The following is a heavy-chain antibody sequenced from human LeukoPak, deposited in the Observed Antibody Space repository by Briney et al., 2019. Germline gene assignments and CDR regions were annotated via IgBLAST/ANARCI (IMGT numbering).Heavy chain of an antibody. CDR1: GFTFSSYE. CDR3: ARADSSGWGSXDX. V-gene: IGHV3-48*03. J-gene: IGHJ4*02. Sequence: GGSLRLSCAASGFTFSSYEMNWVRQAPGKGLEWVSYISSSGSTIYYADSVKGRFTISRDNAKNSLYLQMNSLRAEDTAVYYCARADSSGWGSXDXXGQGXXVTV. D-gene: IGHD6-19*01. CDR2: ISSSGSTI.